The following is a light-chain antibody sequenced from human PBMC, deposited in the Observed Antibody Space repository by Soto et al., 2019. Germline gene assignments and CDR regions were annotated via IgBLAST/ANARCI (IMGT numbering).Light chain of an antibody. CDR3: SSHSYSSTRV. CDR2: EVS. Sequence: QSALTQPASVSGSPGQSIAISCTGTSSDIGSYNYVSWYQQHPGKAPKLMIHEVSNRPSGVSDRFSCSKSGNTASLTISGLQAHAEADYYCSSHSYSSTRVFGTGTKLTVL. CDR1: SSDIGSYNY. J-gene: IGLJ1*01. V-gene: IGLV2-14*01.